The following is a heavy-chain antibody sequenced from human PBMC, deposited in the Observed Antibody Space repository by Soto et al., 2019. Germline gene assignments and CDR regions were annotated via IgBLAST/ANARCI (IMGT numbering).Heavy chain of an antibody. J-gene: IGHJ4*02. CDR1: GGSVSSSFFY. D-gene: IGHD2-8*01. CDR2: IDSSGNA. CDR3: ARLACRKCNGASSEN. Sequence: SEALSLTCTVSGGSVSSSFFYWGWIRQPPGRGLEWIGTIDSSGNAYYNKYIMSRVTLPVHTSKNKSSLKVTSVTAADTDVYYCARLACRKCNGASSENWGQGSLVT. V-gene: IGHV4-39*01.